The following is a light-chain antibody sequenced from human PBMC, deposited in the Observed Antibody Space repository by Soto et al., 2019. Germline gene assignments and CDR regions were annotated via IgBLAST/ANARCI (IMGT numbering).Light chain of an antibody. J-gene: IGLJ1*01. Sequence: QSALTQPPSASGSPGQSVTISCTGTSSDVGGYNYVSWYQQHPGKAPKLMIYEVTKRPSGVPDRFSGSKSGNTASLTVSGLQAEDEADYYCSSYAGSENFVFGTGTKLTV. CDR2: EVT. CDR3: SSYAGSENFV. V-gene: IGLV2-8*01. CDR1: SSDVGGYNY.